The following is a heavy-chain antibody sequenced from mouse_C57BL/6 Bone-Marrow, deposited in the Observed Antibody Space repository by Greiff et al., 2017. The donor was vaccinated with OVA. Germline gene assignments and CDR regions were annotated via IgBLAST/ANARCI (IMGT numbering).Heavy chain of an antibody. V-gene: IGHV1-4*01. J-gene: IGHJ3*01. D-gene: IGHD2-10*02. CDR3: ARWGYELAY. Sequence: VQLQQSGAELARPGASVKMSCKASGYTFTSYTMHWVKQRPGQGLEWIGYINPSSGYTTSNQKFKDKATLTAAKSSSTAYMQLSSLTSEDSAVYYWARWGYELAYWGQGTLVTVSA. CDR1: GYTFTSYT. CDR2: INPSSGYT.